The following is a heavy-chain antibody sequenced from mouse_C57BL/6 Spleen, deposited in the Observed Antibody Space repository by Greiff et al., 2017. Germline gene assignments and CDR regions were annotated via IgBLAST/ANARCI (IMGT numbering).Heavy chain of an antibody. D-gene: IGHD4-1*01. CDR2: IDPSNSYT. CDR3: GKYAGTSYFGY. J-gene: IGHJ2*01. CDR1: GFTLTSYW. V-gene: IGHV1-50*01. Sequence: QVQLQQPGAELVKPGASVKLSCKASGFTLTSYWMQWVKQRPGQGLEWIGEIDPSNSYTNYKQKFKGKATLTVDTSSSTAYMQLSSLKSENSAVYSCGKYAGTSYFGYWGKSTTLTVSS.